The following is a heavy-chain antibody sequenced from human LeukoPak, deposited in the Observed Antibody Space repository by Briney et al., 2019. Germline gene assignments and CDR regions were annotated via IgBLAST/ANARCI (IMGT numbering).Heavy chain of an antibody. V-gene: IGHV4-31*03. J-gene: IGHJ5*02. CDR1: GGSISSGGYY. D-gene: IGHD3-16*02. CDR2: IYYSGST. CDR3: ARAVRGGYNWFDP. Sequence: SENLSLTCTVSGGSISSGGYYWSWIRQHPGKGLEWIGYIYYSGSTYYNPSLKSRVTISVDTSKNQFSLKLSSVTAADTAVYYCARAVRGGYNWFDPWGQGTLVTVSS.